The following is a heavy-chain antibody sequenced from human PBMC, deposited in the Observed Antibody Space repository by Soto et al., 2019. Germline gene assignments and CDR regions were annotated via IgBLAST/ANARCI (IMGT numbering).Heavy chain of an antibody. CDR3: VAGSYCPNGVCQVYYYYGMDV. CDR1: GFTFTSSA. CDR2: IVVGSGNT. J-gene: IGHJ6*02. V-gene: IGHV1-58*01. Sequence: GASVKVSCKTSGFTFTSSAVQWVRQARGQRLEWIGWIVVGSGNTNYAQKFQERVTITRDMSTSTAYMELSSLRSEDTAVYYCVAGSYCPNGVCQVYYYYGMDVCGQGTTVTVSS. D-gene: IGHD2-8*01.